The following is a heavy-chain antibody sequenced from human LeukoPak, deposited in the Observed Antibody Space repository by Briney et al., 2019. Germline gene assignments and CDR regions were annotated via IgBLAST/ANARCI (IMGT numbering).Heavy chain of an antibody. Sequence: GGSLRLSCAASGFTFSSYGMHWVRQAPGKGLEWVSVIWYDGSNKYYADSEKGRFTIARDNYKNTLYLQMNSLRDEDTAVYYCARDMDMTTGAFDIWGQGTMVTVSS. V-gene: IGHV3-33*01. CDR1: GFTFSSYG. D-gene: IGHD1-1*01. CDR2: IWYDGSNK. CDR3: ARDMDMTTGAFDI. J-gene: IGHJ3*02.